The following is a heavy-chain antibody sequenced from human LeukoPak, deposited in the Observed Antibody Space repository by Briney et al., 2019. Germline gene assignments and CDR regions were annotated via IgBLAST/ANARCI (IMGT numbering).Heavy chain of an antibody. CDR3: ARPEGARWGRVDI. D-gene: IGHD5-24*01. Sequence: GESLKISCKGSGYSFTSYWIGWVRQMPGKGLEWMGIIYPSDSETRYSPSFQGQVTISADKSINTAYLQWSSLKASDTAMYYCARPEGARWGRVDIWGQGTMVTISS. CDR1: GYSFTSYW. CDR2: IYPSDSET. V-gene: IGHV5-51*01. J-gene: IGHJ3*02.